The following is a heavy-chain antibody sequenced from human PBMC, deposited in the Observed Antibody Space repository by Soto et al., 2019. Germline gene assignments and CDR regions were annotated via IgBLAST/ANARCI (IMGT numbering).Heavy chain of an antibody. V-gene: IGHV3-23*01. CDR3: AKCVWGISIFGGRDV. Sequence: EVQLLESGGGLVQPGGSLRLSCAASGFTFSSYAMSWVRQAPGKGLEWVSAISGSGGSTYYADSVKGRFTISRDNSKNTLYLQMNSLRDEDTAVYYCAKCVWGISIFGGRDVWGKGTTVTVSS. CDR2: ISGSGGST. CDR1: GFTFSSYA. D-gene: IGHD3-9*01. J-gene: IGHJ6*04.